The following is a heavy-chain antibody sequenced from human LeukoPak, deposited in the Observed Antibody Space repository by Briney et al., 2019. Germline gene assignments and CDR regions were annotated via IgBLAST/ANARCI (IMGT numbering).Heavy chain of an antibody. CDR2: LNSDGSST. D-gene: IGHD6-13*01. J-gene: IGHJ4*02. CDR1: GFTFSSYW. V-gene: IGHV3-74*01. Sequence: GGSLRLSCAASGFTFSSYWMHWVRQALGKGLVWVSHLNSDGSSTFYADSVKGRFTISRDNAKNTLYLQMNSLRAEDTAVYYCARDSIAAPGDFDHWGQGTLVTVSS. CDR3: ARDSIAAPGDFDH.